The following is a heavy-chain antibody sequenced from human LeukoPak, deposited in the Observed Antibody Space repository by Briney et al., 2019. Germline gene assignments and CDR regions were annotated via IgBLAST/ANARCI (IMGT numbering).Heavy chain of an antibody. CDR3: AKDGGVYYGPSVY. Sequence: PGGSLRLSCAASGFTFSSYAMSWVRQAPGKGLEWVSAISGSGGSTYYADSMKGRFTISRDNSKNTLYLQMNSLRAEDTAVYYCAKDGGVYYGPSVYWGQGTLVTVSS. V-gene: IGHV3-23*01. CDR2: ISGSGGST. CDR1: GFTFSSYA. D-gene: IGHD1-26*01. J-gene: IGHJ4*02.